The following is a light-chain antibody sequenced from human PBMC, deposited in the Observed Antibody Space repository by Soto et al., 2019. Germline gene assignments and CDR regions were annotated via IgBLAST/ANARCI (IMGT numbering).Light chain of an antibody. CDR1: QSIGYY. CDR2: AAS. J-gene: IGKJ1*01. CDR3: QQSSSTPRT. Sequence: ILLTRSPSSLSASVGDLVIITCRASQSIGYYLNWYQQKPGKVPRLLIYAASTRQSGVPSRFIGSGSGTDFTLNITSLQAEDFTTYYCQQSSSTPRTFGQGTKVDIK. V-gene: IGKV1-39*01.